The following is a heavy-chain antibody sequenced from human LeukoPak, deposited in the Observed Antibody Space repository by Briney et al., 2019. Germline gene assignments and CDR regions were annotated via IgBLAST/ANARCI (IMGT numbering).Heavy chain of an antibody. CDR3: AKEEWYSFDN. D-gene: IGHD1-1*01. V-gene: IGHV3-7*01. CDR1: GFTFTIHW. CDR2: INPVGNEK. J-gene: IGHJ4*02. Sequence: GGSLRLSCEVSGFTFTIHWMSWVRQAPGKGLEWVAKINPVGNEKSYVDSVKGRFTISRDNAKNSLYLQMNNLRAEDTAMYYCAKEEWYSFDNWGQGYLVTVSS.